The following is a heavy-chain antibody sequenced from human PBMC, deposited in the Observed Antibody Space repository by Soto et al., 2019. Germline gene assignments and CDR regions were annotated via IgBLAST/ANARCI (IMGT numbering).Heavy chain of an antibody. V-gene: IGHV5-51*01. CDR3: XRQSLGYCSSTSCGMDV. Sequence: GESLKISCKGSGYSFTSYWIGWVRQMPGKGLEWMGIIYPGDSDTRYSPSFQGQVTISADKSISTAYLQWSSLKASDTAMYYCXRQSLGYCSSTSCGMDVWGQGTTVTVSS. D-gene: IGHD2-2*01. CDR2: IYPGDSDT. J-gene: IGHJ6*02. CDR1: GYSFTSYW.